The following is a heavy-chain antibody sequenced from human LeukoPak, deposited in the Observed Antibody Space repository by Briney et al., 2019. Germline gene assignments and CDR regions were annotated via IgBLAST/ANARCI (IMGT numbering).Heavy chain of an antibody. V-gene: IGHV4-39*07. CDR1: GGSISSSSYY. J-gene: IGHJ4*02. D-gene: IGHD4-17*01. CDR3: ARYLVYGDYVDY. CDR2: IYYSGST. Sequence: SETLSLTCTVSGGSISSSSYYWGWIRQPPGKGLEWIGSIYYSGSTYYNPSLKSRVTISVDTSENQFSLKLSSVTAADTAVYYCARYLVYGDYVDYWGQGTLVTVSS.